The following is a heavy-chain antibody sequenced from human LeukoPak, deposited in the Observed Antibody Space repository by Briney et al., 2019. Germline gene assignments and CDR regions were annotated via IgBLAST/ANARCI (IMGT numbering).Heavy chain of an antibody. CDR3: AREYDSSGYSNWFDP. D-gene: IGHD3-22*01. CDR2: IYYTGSMYYNPSSGTT. J-gene: IGHJ5*02. Sequence: PSETLSLTCTVSGGSISGSAYYWGWIRQPPGKGLEWIGSIYYTGSMYYNPSSGTTYYNPSLKSRVTISLDTSKNQFSLKVTSVTAADTAVYYCAREYDSSGYSNWFDPWGQGTLVTVSS. CDR1: GGSISGSAYY. V-gene: IGHV4-39*07.